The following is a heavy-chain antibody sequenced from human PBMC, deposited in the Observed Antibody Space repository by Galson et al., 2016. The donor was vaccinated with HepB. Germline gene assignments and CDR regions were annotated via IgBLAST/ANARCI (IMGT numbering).Heavy chain of an antibody. CDR3: ARGFQFGSSHYFDD. V-gene: IGHV4-31*03. J-gene: IGHJ4*02. D-gene: IGHD6-6*01. Sequence: TLSLTCTVSGASISRGAYYWSWIRQHPVKGLEWIGYIYYTGSLNYNPALTSRVTISLDTPKNQFSLKLRSVTAADTAVYYCARGFQFGSSHYFDDWGQGILVTVSS. CDR1: GASISRGAYY. CDR2: IYYTGSL.